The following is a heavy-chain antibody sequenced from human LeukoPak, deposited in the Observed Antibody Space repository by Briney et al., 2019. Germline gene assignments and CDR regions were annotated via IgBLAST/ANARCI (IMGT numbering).Heavy chain of an antibody. J-gene: IGHJ6*02. Sequence: AASVKVSCKVSGYTLTELSMHWVRQAPGQGLEWMGWISAYNGNTNYAQKLQGRVTMTTDTSTSTAYMELRSLRSDDTAVYYCARVSPLAAAGYWNYGMDVWGQGTTVTVSS. V-gene: IGHV1-18*01. CDR2: ISAYNGNT. D-gene: IGHD6-13*01. CDR1: GYTLTELS. CDR3: ARVSPLAAAGYWNYGMDV.